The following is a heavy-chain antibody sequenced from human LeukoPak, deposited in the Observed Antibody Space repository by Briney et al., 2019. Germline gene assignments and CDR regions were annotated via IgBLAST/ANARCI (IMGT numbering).Heavy chain of an antibody. D-gene: IGHD2-15*01. Sequence: ASVNVSCKASGYIFISYAMHWVRQAPGQRLEWMGWITAGNGNTKYSQKFQGRVTITRDTSASTAYMELRSLRSEDTAVYYCARDSGEYYFDYWGQGTLVTVSS. CDR1: GYIFISYA. CDR3: ARDSGEYYFDY. J-gene: IGHJ4*02. CDR2: ITAGNGNT. V-gene: IGHV1-3*01.